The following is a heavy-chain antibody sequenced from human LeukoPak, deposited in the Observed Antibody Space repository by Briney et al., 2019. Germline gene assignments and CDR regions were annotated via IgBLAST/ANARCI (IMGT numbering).Heavy chain of an antibody. CDR3: ARGHVIPGENWLDP. V-gene: IGHV1-8*03. J-gene: IGHJ5*02. CDR2: MNPNTGNT. Sequence: GASVKVSCKASGYTFPNYDIYRVRHAAGQGLEWMGWMNPNTGNTITAQKFQARVTFSSDTSITTAYMELSSLTSDDTAVYYCARGHVIPGENWLDPWGQGTLATVSS. CDR1: GYTFPNYD. D-gene: IGHD3-16*02.